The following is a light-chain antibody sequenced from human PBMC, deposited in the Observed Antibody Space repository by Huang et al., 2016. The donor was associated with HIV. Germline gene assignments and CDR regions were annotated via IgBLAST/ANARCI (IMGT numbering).Light chain of an antibody. CDR3: QQRSNRTPTT. CDR2: DES. J-gene: IGKJ1*01. Sequence: EIILTQSPATLSLSPGERATLSCRTSQSVGSYLAWYQQKPGQAPRLLIYDESNRATGIPARFSGGGSGTDFTLTIRGLEHEDFAVYFCQQRSNRTPTTFGQGTKVE. CDR1: QSVGSY. V-gene: IGKV3-11*01.